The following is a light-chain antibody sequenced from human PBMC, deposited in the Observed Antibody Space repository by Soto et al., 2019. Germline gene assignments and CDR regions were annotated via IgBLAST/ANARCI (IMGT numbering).Light chain of an antibody. V-gene: IGKV3-20*01. J-gene: IGKJ1*01. CDR2: GAS. Sequence: EIVLTQSPGTLSLSPGERATLSCRASQSVTSNYLAWYQQKPGQAPSLLIYGASARAAGIPDRFSGSGTGTDFALTISGLAPEDFAVYFCQQYASFPWTCGKGTKVDIE. CDR1: QSVTSNY. CDR3: QQYASFPWT.